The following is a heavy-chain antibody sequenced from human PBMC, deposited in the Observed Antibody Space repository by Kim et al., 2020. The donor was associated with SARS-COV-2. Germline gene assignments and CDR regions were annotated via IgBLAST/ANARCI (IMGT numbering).Heavy chain of an antibody. CDR2: IYYSGST. D-gene: IGHD2-15*01. CDR1: GGSMSSYY. Sequence: SETLSLTCTVSGGSMSSYYWSWIRQPPGKGLEYIGYIYYSGSTNYNPSLKSRITISVDTSKKQFSLKLSSLTAADTAVYYCSRGPPHEEWSWNAASATRIHGLDVWGQGTTVTVSS. J-gene: IGHJ6*02. V-gene: IGHV4-59*01. CDR3: SRGPPHEEWSWNAASATRIHGLDV.